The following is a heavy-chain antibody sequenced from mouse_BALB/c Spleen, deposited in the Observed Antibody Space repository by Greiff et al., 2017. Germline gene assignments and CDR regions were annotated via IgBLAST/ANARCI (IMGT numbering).Heavy chain of an antibody. V-gene: IGHV5-17*02. CDR2: ISSGSSTI. CDR1: GFTFSSFG. J-gene: IGHJ3*01. Sequence: EVHLVESGGGLVQPGGSRKLSCAASGFTFSSFGMHWVRQAPEKGLEWVAYISSGSSTIYYADTVKGRFTISRDNPKNTLFLQMTSLRSEDTAMYYCASNSYGNSWFAYWGQGTLVTVSA. D-gene: IGHD2-1*01. CDR3: ASNSYGNSWFAY.